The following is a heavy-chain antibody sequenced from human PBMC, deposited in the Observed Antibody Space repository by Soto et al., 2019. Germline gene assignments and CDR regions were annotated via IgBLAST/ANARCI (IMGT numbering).Heavy chain of an antibody. CDR3: AREMGYCSGGSCFDAFDI. J-gene: IGHJ3*02. Sequence: QVQLVQSGAEVKKPGSSVKVSCKASGGTFSSYAISWVRQAPGQGLEWMGGIIPIFGTANYAQKFQGRVTITADESTSTAYMELSSLRSEDTAVYYCAREMGYCSGGSCFDAFDIWGQGTMVTVSS. CDR1: GGTFSSYA. D-gene: IGHD2-15*01. V-gene: IGHV1-69*01. CDR2: IIPIFGTA.